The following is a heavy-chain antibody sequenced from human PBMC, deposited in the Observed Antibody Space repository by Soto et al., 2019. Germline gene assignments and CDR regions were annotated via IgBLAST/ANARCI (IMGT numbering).Heavy chain of an antibody. CDR1: GYTFTSYG. D-gene: IGHD1-26*01. J-gene: IGHJ4*02. CDR3: ARDLGYSGSYYPFDY. V-gene: IGHV1-18*01. Sequence: ASVKVSCKASGYTFTSYGSSWVRQAPGQGLEWMGWISAYNGNTNYAQKLQGRVTMTTDTSTSTAYMELRSLRSDDTAVYYCARDLGYSGSYYPFDYWGQGTLVTVSS. CDR2: ISAYNGNT.